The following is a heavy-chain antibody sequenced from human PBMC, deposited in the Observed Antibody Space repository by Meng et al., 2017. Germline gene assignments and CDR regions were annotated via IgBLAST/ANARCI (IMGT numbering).Heavy chain of an antibody. D-gene: IGHD1-26*01. V-gene: IGHV3-74*02. Sequence: HVLESSGGLVQPGGSLRMCCAASGLNFNSYWMHWVPQAPGKGLVWVSRISGDGSSTIYAESVKGRITISRDNAKNTLYLQMNSLRGEDTAVYYCVTRGDYYGFHYWGQGTLVTVSS. CDR3: VTRGDYYGFHY. J-gene: IGHJ4*02. CDR2: ISGDGSST. CDR1: GLNFNSYW.